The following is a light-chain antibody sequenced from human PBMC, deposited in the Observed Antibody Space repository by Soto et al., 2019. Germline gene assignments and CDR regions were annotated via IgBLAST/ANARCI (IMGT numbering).Light chain of an antibody. CDR1: QSVGNN. CDR2: YAS. CDR3: QQYNEWPPIT. J-gene: IGKJ5*01. V-gene: IGKV3-15*01. Sequence: EIMMTQSPATLSVSPGERATLSCWASQSVGNNLAWYQQKPGQPPRLLIYYASTRATDVPARFSGSGSGTEFTLTISSLQSKDFALYYCQQYNEWPPITFGQGTRLEIK.